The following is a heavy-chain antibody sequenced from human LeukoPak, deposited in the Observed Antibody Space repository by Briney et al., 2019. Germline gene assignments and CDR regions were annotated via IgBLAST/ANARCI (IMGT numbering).Heavy chain of an antibody. CDR2: INQDGSEK. V-gene: IGHV3-7*03. J-gene: IGHJ3*02. Sequence: GGSLRLSCAASGFTFSNYWMSWVRQAPGKGLEWVANINQDGSEKYYVDSVKGRFTISRDNAKNTLYLQMNSLRAEDTAVYYCAKLKGSGWLYDAFDIWGQGTMVTVSS. CDR1: GFTFSNYW. D-gene: IGHD6-25*01. CDR3: AKLKGSGWLYDAFDI.